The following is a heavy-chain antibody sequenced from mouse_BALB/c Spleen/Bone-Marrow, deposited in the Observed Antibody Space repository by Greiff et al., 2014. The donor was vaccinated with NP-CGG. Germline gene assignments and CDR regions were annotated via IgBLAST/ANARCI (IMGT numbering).Heavy chain of an antibody. Sequence: VQLQQSGAELAKPGASVKMSCKASGYTFTSYWMHWVKQRPGQGLEWIGYIYPSTGYTEYNQKFKDKATLTADTSSSTAYTQPSNLTPEDSAAEYCAICGHPGLRKSGFAYWGQGTLLTVSA. CDR2: IYPSTGYT. D-gene: IGHD1-1*01. J-gene: IGHJ3*01. CDR1: GYTFTSYW. CDR3: AICGHPGLRKSGFAY. V-gene: IGHV1-7*01.